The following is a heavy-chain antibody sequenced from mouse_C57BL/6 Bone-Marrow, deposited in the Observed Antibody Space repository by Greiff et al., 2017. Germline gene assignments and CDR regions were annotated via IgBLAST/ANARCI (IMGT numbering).Heavy chain of an antibody. CDR3: ARHAGRFDY. Sequence: EVQGVESGGDLVKPGGSLKLSCAVSGFTFSSYGMSWVRQTPDKRLEWVATISSGGSYTYYPDSVKGRFTISRDNAKNTLYLQMSSLKSEDTAMYYCARHAGRFDYWGQGTTLTVSS. J-gene: IGHJ2*01. V-gene: IGHV5-6*01. CDR2: ISSGGSYT. CDR1: GFTFSSYG. D-gene: IGHD4-1*01.